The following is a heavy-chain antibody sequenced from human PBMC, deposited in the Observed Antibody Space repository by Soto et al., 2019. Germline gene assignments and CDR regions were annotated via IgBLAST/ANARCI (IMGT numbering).Heavy chain of an antibody. V-gene: IGHV4-59*01. J-gene: IGHJ6*02. CDR2: IYYSGST. D-gene: IGHD3-10*01. Sequence: SETLSLTCTVSGGSISSYYWSWIRQPPGKGLEWIGYIYYSGSTNYNPSLKSRVTISVDTSKNQFSLKLSSVTAADTAVYYCARQAYGSGSFYGMDVWGQGTTVTVSS. CDR1: GGSISSYY. CDR3: ARQAYGSGSFYGMDV.